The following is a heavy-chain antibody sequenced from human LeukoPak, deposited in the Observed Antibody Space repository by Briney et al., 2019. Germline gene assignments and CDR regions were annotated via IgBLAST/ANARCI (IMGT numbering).Heavy chain of an antibody. CDR2: ISAYNGNT. CDR1: GYTFTSYG. V-gene: IGHV1-18*01. J-gene: IGHJ4*02. Sequence: GASVKVSCKASGYTFTSYGINWVRQAPGLGLEWTGWISAYNGNTNYAQKLQGRVTMTTDTSTSTAYMELRSLRSDDTAVYYCVRDMSSAGDDYWGQGTLVTVSP. CDR3: VRDMSSAGDDY. D-gene: IGHD6-19*01.